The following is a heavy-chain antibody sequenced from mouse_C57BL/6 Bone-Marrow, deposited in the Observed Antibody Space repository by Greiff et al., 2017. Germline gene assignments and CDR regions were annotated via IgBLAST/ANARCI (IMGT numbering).Heavy chain of an antibody. D-gene: IGHD3-1*01. CDR1: GFNIKDDY. J-gene: IGHJ3*01. Sequence: EVKVVESGAELVRPGASVKLSCTASGFNIKDDYMHWVKQRPEQGLEWIGWIDPENGDTEYASKFQGKATITADTSSNTAYLQLSSLTSEDTAVYYCTTLNSPAYWGQGTLVTVSA. CDR3: TTLNSPAY. CDR2: IDPENGDT. V-gene: IGHV14-4*01.